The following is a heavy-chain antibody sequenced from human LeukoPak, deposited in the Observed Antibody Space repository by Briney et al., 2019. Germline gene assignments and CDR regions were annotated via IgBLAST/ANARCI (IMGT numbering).Heavy chain of an antibody. V-gene: IGHV1-8*02. CDR2: MNPNRGNT. CDR3: ARILGGSSWYLFYYYMDV. CDR1: GYTFTGYY. J-gene: IGHJ6*03. Sequence: ASVKVSCKASGYTFTGYYMHWVRQAPGQGLEWMGWMNPNRGNTGYAQKFQGRVTMTRNTSISTAYMELSSLRSEDTAVYYCARILGGSSWYLFYYYMDVWGKGTTVTVSS. D-gene: IGHD6-13*01.